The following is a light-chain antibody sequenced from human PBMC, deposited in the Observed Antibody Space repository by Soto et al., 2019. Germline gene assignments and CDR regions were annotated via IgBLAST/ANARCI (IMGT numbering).Light chain of an antibody. CDR1: SRDVGGYNS. CDR3: SSYTTGCSYV. Sequence: QSVLTQPASVSGSPGLSIAISCTGTSRDVGGYNSVSWYQQQPGKVPKLIIYDVSSRPAVVSNRFSGSKSGNTSSLTISGLQAEDEGDYYCSSYTTGCSYVFGTGTKLTVL. V-gene: IGLV2-14*01. CDR2: DVS. J-gene: IGLJ1*01.